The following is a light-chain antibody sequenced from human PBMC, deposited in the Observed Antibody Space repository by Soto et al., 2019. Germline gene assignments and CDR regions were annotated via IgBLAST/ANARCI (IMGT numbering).Light chain of an antibody. V-gene: IGLV1-40*01. Sequence: QSVLTQPPSVSGAPGQRVTISCTGSSSNIGAGYDVHWYQQLPGTAPKLLIYGNSNRPSGVPDRFSGSKSGTSASLAITGLQAEDEADYYCQSYDSRRDVVFGGRTKLTV. J-gene: IGLJ2*01. CDR2: GNS. CDR3: QSYDSRRDVV. CDR1: SSNIGAGYD.